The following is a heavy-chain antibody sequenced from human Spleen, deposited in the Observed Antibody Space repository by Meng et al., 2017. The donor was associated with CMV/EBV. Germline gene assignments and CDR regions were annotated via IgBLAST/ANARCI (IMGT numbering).Heavy chain of an antibody. CDR2: IIPIFGTA. V-gene: IGHV1-69*05. CDR3: ARGGITMVRGPLGY. D-gene: IGHD3-10*01. CDR1: GGTLSSDA. J-gene: IGHJ4*02. Sequence: SGGTLSSDAVSGGRQAPGQGLGWMGGIIPIFGTANYAQKFQGRVTITTDESTSTAYMELSSLRSEDTAVYYCARGGITMVRGPLGYWGQGALVTVSS.